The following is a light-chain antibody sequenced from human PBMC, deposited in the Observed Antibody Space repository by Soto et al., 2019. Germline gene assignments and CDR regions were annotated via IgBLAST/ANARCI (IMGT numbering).Light chain of an antibody. CDR1: QSISNF. Sequence: EVVLTQSPATLSLSPGERATLSCRASQSISNFLAWYQLKPGQAPRLLIYDATNRAAGIPARFTGSRSGTDITLTISSLEPEYFAVYYCQQRFFWPPGTFGQGTKVEI. CDR2: DAT. CDR3: QQRFFWPPGT. J-gene: IGKJ1*01. V-gene: IGKV3-11*01.